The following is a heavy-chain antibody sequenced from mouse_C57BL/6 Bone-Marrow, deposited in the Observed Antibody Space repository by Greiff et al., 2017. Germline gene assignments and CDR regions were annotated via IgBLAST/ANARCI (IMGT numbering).Heavy chain of an antibody. V-gene: IGHV6-3*01. J-gene: IGHJ4*01. CDR2: IRLKSDNYAT. CDR3: TARMDY. Sequence: EVNVVESGGGLVQPGGSMKLSCVASGFTFSNYWMNWVRQSPEKGLEWVAQIRLKSDNYATHYAESVKGRFTISRDDSKSSVYLQMNNLRAEDTGIYYCTARMDYWGQGTSVTVSS. CDR1: GFTFSNYW.